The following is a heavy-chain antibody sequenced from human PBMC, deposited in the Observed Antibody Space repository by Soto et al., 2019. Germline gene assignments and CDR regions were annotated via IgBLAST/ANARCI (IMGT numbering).Heavy chain of an antibody. J-gene: IGHJ4*02. Sequence: QVQLVESGGGVVQPGRSLRLSCAASGFTFSSYGMHWVRQAPGKGLEWVAVISYDGSNKYYADSVKGRFTISRDNSKNTLYLQMNSLRAEDTAVYYCWVIPKIWWLRDYWGQGTLVTVSS. CDR1: GFTFSSYG. CDR3: WVIPKIWWLRDY. CDR2: ISYDGSNK. D-gene: IGHD5-12*01. V-gene: IGHV3-30*03.